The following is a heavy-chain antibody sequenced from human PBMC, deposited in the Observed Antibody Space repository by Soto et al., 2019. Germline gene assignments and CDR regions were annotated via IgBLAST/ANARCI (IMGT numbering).Heavy chain of an antibody. CDR2: IIPISGTA. CDR1: GGTFSSYA. Sequence: QVQLVQSGAEVKKPGSSVKVSCKASGGTFSSYAISWVRQAPGQGLEWRGGIIPISGTANYAQKFQGRVTITADESTSTANKELSSLRSEDTAGYYCARAQGSSTSLEIYYYYYYGMDVWGQGTTVTVSS. J-gene: IGHJ6*02. D-gene: IGHD2-2*01. V-gene: IGHV1-69*01. CDR3: ARAQGSSTSLEIYYYYYYGMDV.